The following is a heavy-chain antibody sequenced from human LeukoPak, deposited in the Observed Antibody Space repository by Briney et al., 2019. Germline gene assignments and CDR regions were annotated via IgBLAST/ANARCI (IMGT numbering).Heavy chain of an antibody. V-gene: IGHV3-30*02. CDR3: AKGVSSSWSNDAFDI. CDR1: GFTFSIYG. CDR2: IWNDGSNK. Sequence: PGGSLRLSCAASGFTFSIYGVHWVRQAPGKGLEWVAVIWNDGSNKYYADSVKGRFTISRDNSKNTLYLQMNSLRTEDTAVYYCAKGVSSSWSNDAFDIWGQGTMVTVSS. D-gene: IGHD6-13*01. J-gene: IGHJ3*02.